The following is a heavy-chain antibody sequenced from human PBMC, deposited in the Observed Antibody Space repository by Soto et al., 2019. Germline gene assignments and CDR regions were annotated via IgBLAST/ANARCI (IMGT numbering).Heavy chain of an antibody. Sequence: PGGSLRLSCAASGFTFSSYDMHWVRQATGKGLEWVSAIGTAGDPYYPGSVKGRFTISRENAKNSLYLQMNSLRAGGTAVYYCARDLRSKGSGRDVGMDVWGQGTTVTVS. V-gene: IGHV3-13*05. J-gene: IGHJ6*02. CDR1: GFTFSSYD. D-gene: IGHD3-10*01. CDR3: ARDLRSKGSGRDVGMDV. CDR2: IGTAGDP.